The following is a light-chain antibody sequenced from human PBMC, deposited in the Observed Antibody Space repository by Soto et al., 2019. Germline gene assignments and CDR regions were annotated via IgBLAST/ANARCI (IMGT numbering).Light chain of an antibody. J-gene: IGKJ5*01. Sequence: EIVFTQSPGTLSLSPGERATLSCRASQSVSNNYLAWYQQQPGQAPRLLIYGASNRATGIPDRFSGSGSGTDFTLTISSLQSEDFAVYYCQQYGSSPITFGQGTRLEI. CDR3: QQYGSSPIT. CDR2: GAS. CDR1: QSVSNNY. V-gene: IGKV3-20*01.